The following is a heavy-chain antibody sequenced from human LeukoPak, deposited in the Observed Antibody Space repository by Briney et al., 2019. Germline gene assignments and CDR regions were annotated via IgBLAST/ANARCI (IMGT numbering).Heavy chain of an antibody. J-gene: IGHJ4*02. V-gene: IGHV1-18*01. CDR1: GYTFTSYG. Sequence: GASVKVSCKASGYTFTSYGISWVRQAPGQGLEWMGWISAYNGNTNYAQKLQGRVTMTTDTSTSTAYMELRSLRSDDTAVYYCARRDWRWLQFGDDYWGQGTLVTVSS. CDR3: ARRDWRWLQFGDDY. CDR2: ISAYNGNT. D-gene: IGHD5-24*01.